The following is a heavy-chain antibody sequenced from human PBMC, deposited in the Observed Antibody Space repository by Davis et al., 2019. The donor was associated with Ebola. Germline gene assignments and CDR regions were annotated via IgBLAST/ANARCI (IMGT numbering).Heavy chain of an antibody. CDR1: GFTFSSYG. CDR2: ISSSNSYI. CDR3: ARLIGSYPSWFDP. J-gene: IGHJ5*02. V-gene: IGHV3-21*01. Sequence: GESLKISCAASGFTFSSYGMHWVRQAPGKGLEWVSSISSSNSYIYYADSVKGRFTISRDNAKNSLYLQMNSLRAEDTAVYYCARLIGSYPSWFDPWGQGTLVTVSS. D-gene: IGHD1-26*01.